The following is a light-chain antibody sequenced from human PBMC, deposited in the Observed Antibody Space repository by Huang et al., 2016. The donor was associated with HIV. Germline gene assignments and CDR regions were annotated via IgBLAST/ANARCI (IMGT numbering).Light chain of an antibody. CDR2: GSS. CDR1: RSVSTN. CDR3: HQYNNWLLS. J-gene: IGKJ4*01. V-gene: IGKV3-15*01. Sequence: EIVMTQSPATLSVSPGQRVTLSCRANRSVSTNLAWYQQRHGQAPRLLIYGSSTRDPGIPARFSGSGSGTDFSLTISSLQSEDFARYYCHQYNNWLLSFGGGTRV.